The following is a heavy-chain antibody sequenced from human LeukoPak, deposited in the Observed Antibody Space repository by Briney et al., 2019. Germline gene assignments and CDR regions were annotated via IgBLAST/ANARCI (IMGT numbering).Heavy chain of an antibody. CDR2: IWYDGTNK. CDR3: ARDGLSSGWLQDY. D-gene: IGHD6-19*01. Sequence: GGSLRLSCAASGFTFSSCGMHWVRQAPGKGLEWVAVIWYDGTNKYYADSVKGRFTISRDNSKNTLYLQMNSLRVEDTAVYYCARDGLSSGWLQDYWGQGTRVTVSS. J-gene: IGHJ4*02. V-gene: IGHV3-33*01. CDR1: GFTFSSCG.